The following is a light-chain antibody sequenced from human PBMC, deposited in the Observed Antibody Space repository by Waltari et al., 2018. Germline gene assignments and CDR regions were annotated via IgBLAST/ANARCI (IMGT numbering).Light chain of an antibody. Sequence: SALTPPASVSGSPGQSITISCTGFGRYIGTPEYVSWYQQHSGKAPKLIIYDVSHRPSGVSNRFSGSKSGSSASLTISGLQAEDEADYYCCSYTSSTSVTFGGGTKVTVL. CDR3: CSYTSSTSVT. CDR1: GRYIGTPEY. V-gene: IGLV2-14*03. CDR2: DVS. J-gene: IGLJ2*01.